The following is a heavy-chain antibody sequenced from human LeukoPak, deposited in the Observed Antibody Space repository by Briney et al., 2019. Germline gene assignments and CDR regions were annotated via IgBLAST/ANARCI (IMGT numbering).Heavy chain of an antibody. CDR2: IYYSGDT. Sequence: SETLSLTCTVSDGAIAGYSWSWIRQPPGKGLEWIGYIYYSGDTNYNPSLQSRVTVSVDTSKNQCSLKLRSVTAADTAVYYCASAILGYCSGGSCYPDWFDPWGQGTLVTVSS. V-gene: IGHV4-59*01. D-gene: IGHD2-15*01. CDR1: DGAIAGYS. CDR3: ASAILGYCSGGSCYPDWFDP. J-gene: IGHJ5*02.